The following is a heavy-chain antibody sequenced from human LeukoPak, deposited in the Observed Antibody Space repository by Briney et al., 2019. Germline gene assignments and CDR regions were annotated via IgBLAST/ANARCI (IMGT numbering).Heavy chain of an antibody. J-gene: IGHJ4*02. CDR2: ISSSGSTI. D-gene: IGHD6-19*01. CDR3: ARDRGYSSGWTRYFDY. Sequence: GGSLRLSCAASGFTFSSYEMNWVRQAPGKGLEWVSYISSSGSTIYYADSVKGRFTISRDNAKNSLYLQMNSLRAEDTAVYYCARDRGYSSGWTRYFDYWGQGTLVTVSS. CDR1: GFTFSSYE. V-gene: IGHV3-48*03.